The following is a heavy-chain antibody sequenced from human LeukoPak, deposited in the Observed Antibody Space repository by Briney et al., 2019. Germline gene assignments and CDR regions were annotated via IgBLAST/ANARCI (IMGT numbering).Heavy chain of an antibody. CDR2: ISYDGSNE. CDR3: AKDRLPLRGYSGVLAFDI. V-gene: IGHV3-30*04. D-gene: IGHD5-12*01. Sequence: GGSLRLSCAASGFTFSSYVMHWVRQAPGKGLEGVAIISYDGSNEYYADSVKGRFTISRDNSKNTLYLQMNSLRAEDTAVYYCAKDRLPLRGYSGVLAFDIWGQGTMVTVSS. CDR1: GFTFSSYV. J-gene: IGHJ3*02.